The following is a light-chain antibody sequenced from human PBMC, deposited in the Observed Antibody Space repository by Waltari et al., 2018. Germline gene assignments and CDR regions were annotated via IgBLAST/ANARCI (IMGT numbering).Light chain of an antibody. CDR1: QSISGY. V-gene: IGKV1-39*01. CDR2: ATS. CDR3: QQSYSTPPWT. J-gene: IGKJ1*01. Sequence: DIQMTQSPSSLSASVGDSVTITCRASQSISGYLNWYQQKPGKAPRLLIYATSSLQSGVPSRFSGSGSGTDSTLTISSLQPEDFATYYCQQSYSTPPWTFGQGTKVEIK.